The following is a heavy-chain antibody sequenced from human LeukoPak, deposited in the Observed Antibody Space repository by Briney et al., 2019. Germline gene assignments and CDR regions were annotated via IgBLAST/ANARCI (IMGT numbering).Heavy chain of an antibody. V-gene: IGHV4-30-2*01. Sequence: SQTLSLTCAVSGDSISSDAYYWNWIRQAPGKGPEWIANIYRGRTRLSPSLTSRVTISLDMSKRQVSLKLTSVTAADTAIYYCAGEGEYGDSYYWGQGTRVIVSA. J-gene: IGHJ4*02. CDR3: AGEGEYGDSYY. CDR2: IYRGRT. D-gene: IGHD2-21*02. CDR1: GDSISSDAYY.